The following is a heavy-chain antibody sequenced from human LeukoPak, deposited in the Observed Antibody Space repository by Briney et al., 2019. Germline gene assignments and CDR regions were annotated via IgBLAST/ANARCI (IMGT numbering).Heavy chain of an antibody. CDR1: GFTFSSYA. CDR3: AREPDSSGYSRNFDY. Sequence: GGSLRLSCAASGFTFSSYAMHWVRQAPGKGLEWVAVISYDGSNKYYADSVKGRSTISRDNSKNTLYLQMNSLRAEDTAVYYCAREPDSSGYSRNFDYWGQGTLVTVSS. V-gene: IGHV3-30-3*01. J-gene: IGHJ4*02. D-gene: IGHD3-22*01. CDR2: ISYDGSNK.